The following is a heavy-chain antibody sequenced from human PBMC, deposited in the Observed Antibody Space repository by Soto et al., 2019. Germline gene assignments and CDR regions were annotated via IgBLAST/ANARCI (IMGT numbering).Heavy chain of an antibody. V-gene: IGHV4-31*03. CDR1: GGSISSGGYY. Sequence: SETLSLTCTVSGGSISSGGYYWSWIRQHPGKGLEWIGYIYYSGSTYYNPSLKSRVTISVDTSKNQFSLKLSSVTAADTAVYYCARDVAADGYYYYYYGMDVWGQGTTVTVSS. CDR2: IYYSGST. CDR3: ARDVAADGYYYYYYGMDV. J-gene: IGHJ6*02. D-gene: IGHD6-13*01.